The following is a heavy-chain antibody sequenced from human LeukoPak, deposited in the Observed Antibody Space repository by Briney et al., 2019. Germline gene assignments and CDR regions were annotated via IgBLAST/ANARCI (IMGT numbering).Heavy chain of an antibody. J-gene: IGHJ6*03. CDR2: IYHSGST. V-gene: IGHV4-38-2*02. D-gene: IGHD5-12*01. Sequence: PSETLSLTCTVSGYSISSGYYWGWIRQPPGKGLEWIGSIYHSGSTYYNPSLKSRVTISVDTSKNQFSLKLSSVTAADTAVYYCARDQATAYSYYYYYMDVWGKGTTVTVSS. CDR3: ARDQATAYSYYYYYMDV. CDR1: GYSISSGYY.